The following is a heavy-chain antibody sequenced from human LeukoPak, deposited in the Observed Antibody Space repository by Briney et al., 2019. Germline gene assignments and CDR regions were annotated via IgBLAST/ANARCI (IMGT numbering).Heavy chain of an antibody. CDR2: IYYSGST. CDR1: GGSISSGDYY. Sequence: SGTLSLTCTVSGGSISSGDYYWSWIRQPPGKGLEWIGYIYYSGSTYYNPSLKSRVTISVDTSKNQFSLKLSSVTAADTAVYYCARVRSGDSSSWYVAARVGYFDYWGQGTLVTVSS. J-gene: IGHJ4*02. V-gene: IGHV4-30-4*08. CDR3: ARVRSGDSSSWYVAARVGYFDY. D-gene: IGHD6-13*01.